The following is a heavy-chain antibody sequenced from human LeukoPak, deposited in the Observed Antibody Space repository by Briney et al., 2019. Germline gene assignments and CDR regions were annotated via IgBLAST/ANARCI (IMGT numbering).Heavy chain of an antibody. Sequence: PSETLSLTCAVYGGSFSGYYWSWIRQPPGKGLEWIGEINHSGSTNYNPSLKSRVTISVDTSKNQFSLKLSSVTAADTAVYYCARAYCTHGVCLKFDPWGQGTLVTVSS. CDR2: INHSGST. D-gene: IGHD2-8*01. CDR1: GGSFSGYY. CDR3: ARAYCTHGVCLKFDP. J-gene: IGHJ5*02. V-gene: IGHV4-34*01.